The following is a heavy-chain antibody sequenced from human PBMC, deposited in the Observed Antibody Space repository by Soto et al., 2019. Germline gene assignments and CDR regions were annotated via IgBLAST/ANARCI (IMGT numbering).Heavy chain of an antibody. CDR3: ARDPEMATILLDY. CDR2: ISYDGSNK. J-gene: IGHJ4*02. V-gene: IGHV3-30-3*01. CDR1: GFTFSSYA. Sequence: GGSLRLSCAASGFTFSSYAMHWFRQAPGKGLEWVAVISYDGSNKYYADSVKGRFTISRDNSKNTLYLQMNSLRAEDTAVYYCARDPEMATILLDYWGQGTLVTVSS. D-gene: IGHD5-12*01.